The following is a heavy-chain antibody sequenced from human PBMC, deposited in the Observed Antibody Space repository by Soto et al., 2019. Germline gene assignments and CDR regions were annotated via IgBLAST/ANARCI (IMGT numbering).Heavy chain of an antibody. CDR3: ARQPYYYDSSGYEGDYYYYGMDV. D-gene: IGHD3-22*01. CDR1: GGSISSYY. CDR2: IYYSGST. V-gene: IGHV4-59*06. J-gene: IGHJ6*02. Sequence: SETLSLTCTVSGGSISSYYWSWIRQPPGKGLEWIGYIYYSGSTYYNPSLKSRVTISVDTSKNQFSLKLSSVTAADTAVYYCARQPYYYDSSGYEGDYYYYGMDVWGQGTTVTVSS.